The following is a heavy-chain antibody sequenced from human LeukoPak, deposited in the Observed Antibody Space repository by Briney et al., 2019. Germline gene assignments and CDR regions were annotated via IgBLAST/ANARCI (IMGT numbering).Heavy chain of an antibody. J-gene: IGHJ4*02. V-gene: IGHV3-66*01. CDR3: AREGPYDFWSGSYFDY. CDR1: GFTVSSNY. D-gene: IGHD3-3*01. CDR2: IYSGGST. Sequence: GGSLRLSCAASGFTVSSNYMSWVRQAPGKGLEWGSVIYSGGSTYYADSVKGRFTISRDNSKNTLYLQMNSLRAEDTAVYYCAREGPYDFWSGSYFDYWGQGTLVTVSS.